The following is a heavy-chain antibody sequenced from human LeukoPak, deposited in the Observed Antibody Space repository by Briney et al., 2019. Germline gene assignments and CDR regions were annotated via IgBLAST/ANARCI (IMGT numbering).Heavy chain of an antibody. D-gene: IGHD3-22*01. V-gene: IGHV3-66*01. CDR2: IYSGGGT. J-gene: IGHJ3*02. Sequence: GGSLRLSCAASGFTVSSNYMTWVRQAPGKGLEWVSVIYSGGGTYYADSVKGRFTLSRDNSKNTLFLQMNSLRAEDTAVYYCAREPQGDSSGYDAFDIWGQGTMVTVSS. CDR1: GFTVSSNY. CDR3: AREPQGDSSGYDAFDI.